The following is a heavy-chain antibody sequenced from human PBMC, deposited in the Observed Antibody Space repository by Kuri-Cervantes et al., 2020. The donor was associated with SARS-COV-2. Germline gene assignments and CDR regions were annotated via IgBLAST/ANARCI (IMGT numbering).Heavy chain of an antibody. D-gene: IGHD4-11*01. V-gene: IGHV3-15*01. J-gene: IGHJ4*02. CDR3: ARDNGPNNYSNYEDYFDY. CDR1: GFTFSNAW. CDR2: IKSKTDGGTT. Sequence: GGSLRLSCAASGFTFSNAWMSWVRQAPGKGLEWVGRIKSKTDGGTTDYAAPVKGRFTISRDDSKNTLYLQMNSLKTEDTAVYYCARDNGPNNYSNYEDYFDYWGQGTLVTVSS.